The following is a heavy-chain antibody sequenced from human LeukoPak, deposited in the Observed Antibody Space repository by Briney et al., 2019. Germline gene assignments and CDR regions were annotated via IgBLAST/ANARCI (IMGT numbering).Heavy chain of an antibody. J-gene: IGHJ3*02. CDR2: INAGNGNT. D-gene: IGHD2-15*01. Sequence: ASVKVSCKASGYTFTSYAMHWVRQAPGQRLEWMGWINAGNGNTKYSQEFQGRVTITRDTSASTAYMELRSLRSDDTAVYYCARIGSFAFDIWGQGTMVTVSS. CDR1: GYTFTSYA. CDR3: ARIGSFAFDI. V-gene: IGHV1-3*01.